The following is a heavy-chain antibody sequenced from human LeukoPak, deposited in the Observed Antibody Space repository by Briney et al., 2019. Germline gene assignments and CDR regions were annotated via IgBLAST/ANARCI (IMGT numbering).Heavy chain of an antibody. CDR1: GFTFSSYS. V-gene: IGHV3-21*01. D-gene: IGHD3-3*01. J-gene: IGHJ4*02. CDR2: ISSSSSYI. Sequence: GGSLRLSCAASGFTFSSYSMNWVRQAPGKGLEWVSSISSSSSYIYYADSVKGRFTISRDNAKNSLYLQMNSLRAEDTAVYYCASSQGSGYYVSFDYWGQGTLVTVSS. CDR3: ASSQGSGYYVSFDY.